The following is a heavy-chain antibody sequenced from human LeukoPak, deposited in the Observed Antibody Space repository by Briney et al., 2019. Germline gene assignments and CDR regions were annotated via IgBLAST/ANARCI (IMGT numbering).Heavy chain of an antibody. V-gene: IGHV3-7*01. J-gene: IGHJ4*02. CDR1: GFTFSSYW. D-gene: IGHD2-2*03. CDR2: IKQDGSEK. CDR3: ARVEIVVVPAVPNFDY. Sequence: GGSLRLSCAASGFTFSSYWMSWVRQAPGKGLEWVANIKQDGSEKYYVGSVKGRFTISRDNAKNSLYPQMNSLRAEDTAVYYCARVEIVVVPAVPNFDYWGQGTLVTVSS.